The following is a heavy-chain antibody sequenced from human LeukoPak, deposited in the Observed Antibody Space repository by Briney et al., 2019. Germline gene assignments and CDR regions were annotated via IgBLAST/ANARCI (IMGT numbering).Heavy chain of an antibody. V-gene: IGHV3-74*01. CDR3: TRDWRNLGYDY. CDR2: INEDGRIT. Sequence: PGGSLRLSCAVSGFTFRTYWMRWVRQVPGEGLVWVSRINEDGRITNYADSVKGRFTISRDNAKNTLYLQMNSLRAEDTAVYYCTRDWRNLGYDYWGQGTLVTVSS. CDR1: GFTFRTYW. D-gene: IGHD5-12*01. J-gene: IGHJ4*02.